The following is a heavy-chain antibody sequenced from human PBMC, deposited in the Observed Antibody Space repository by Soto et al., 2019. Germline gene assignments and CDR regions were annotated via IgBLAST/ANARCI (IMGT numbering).Heavy chain of an antibody. J-gene: IGHJ5*02. D-gene: IGHD1-26*01. CDR1: GFTFSSHA. Sequence: GGSLRLSCAASGFTFSSHAMSWVRQAPGKGLEWVSAISGSGGSTYYADSVKGRFTISRDNSKNTLYLQMNSLRAEDTAVYYCARDFTWYRLTDWFDPWGQGTLVTVSS. CDR3: ARDFTWYRLTDWFDP. CDR2: ISGSGGST. V-gene: IGHV3-23*01.